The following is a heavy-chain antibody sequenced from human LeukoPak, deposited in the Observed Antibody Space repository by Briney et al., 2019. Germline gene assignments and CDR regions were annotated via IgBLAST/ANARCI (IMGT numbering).Heavy chain of an antibody. D-gene: IGHD6-13*01. CDR3: ARTQQTDAFDI. J-gene: IGHJ3*02. CDR2: INHSGST. CDR1: GGSFSGYY. Sequence: TSETLSLTCAVYGGSFSGYYWTWIRQPPGKGPEWIGEINHSGSTNYNPSLKSRVTISVDTSKNQFSLKMSSLTAADTAVYYCARTQQTDAFDIWGQGTMVTVSS. V-gene: IGHV4-34*01.